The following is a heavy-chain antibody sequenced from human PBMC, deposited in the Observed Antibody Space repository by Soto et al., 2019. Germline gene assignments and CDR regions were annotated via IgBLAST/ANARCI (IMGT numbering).Heavy chain of an antibody. V-gene: IGHV2-5*02. CDR3: AHRRVYYYDSSGYLNWFDP. CDR2: IYWDDDK. D-gene: IGHD3-22*01. J-gene: IGHJ5*02. CDR1: GFSLSTSGVG. Sequence: SGPTLVNPTQTLTLPCTFSGFSLSTSGVGVSWIRQPPGKALEWLALIYWDDDKRYSPSLKSRLTITKDTSKNQVVLTMTNMDPVDTATYYCAHRRVYYYDSSGYLNWFDPWGQGTLVTVSS.